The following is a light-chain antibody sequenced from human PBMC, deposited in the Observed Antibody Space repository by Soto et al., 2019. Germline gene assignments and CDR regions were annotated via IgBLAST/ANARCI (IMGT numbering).Light chain of an antibody. J-gene: IGKJ4*01. CDR3: QQYGRSPRFT. CDR2: GAS. Sequence: EIVLTQSPGTLSLSLGEMATLSCRASRSISGNFLAWYQHKTGQAPRLLIHGASSRATGIPDRFSGSGSGTDFTLTISRLEPEDFAMYYCQQYGRSPRFTFGGGTNVEIK. V-gene: IGKV3-20*01. CDR1: RSISGNF.